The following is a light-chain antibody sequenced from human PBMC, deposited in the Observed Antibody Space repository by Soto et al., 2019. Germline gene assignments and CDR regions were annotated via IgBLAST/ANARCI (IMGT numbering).Light chain of an antibody. V-gene: IGKV3-20*01. CDR2: DVS. CDR3: QQYGSSPLT. J-gene: IGKJ4*01. CDR1: QSVRSNY. Sequence: EIVLTQSPGTLSLSPGETATLSCRASQSVRSNYLAWYQQKPGQAPRFLIYDVSSRAPGIPDRFSGSGSGADFTLTITRLEPEDFAEYYCQQYGSSPLTFGGGTKVEIK.